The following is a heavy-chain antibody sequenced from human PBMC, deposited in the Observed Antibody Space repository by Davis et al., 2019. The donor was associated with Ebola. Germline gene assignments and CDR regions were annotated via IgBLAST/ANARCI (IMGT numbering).Heavy chain of an antibody. CDR2: IYPGDSDT. CDR1: DYNFNNYW. V-gene: IGHV5-51*01. CDR3: ARHRRDDAFNI. J-gene: IGHJ3*02. Sequence: GESLKISCKASDYNFNNYWIGWVRQMPGKGLEWMGIIYPGDSDTRYSPSFQGQVTISADKSISTAYLQWSSLKASDTAMYYCARHRRDDAFNIWGQGTMVTVSS.